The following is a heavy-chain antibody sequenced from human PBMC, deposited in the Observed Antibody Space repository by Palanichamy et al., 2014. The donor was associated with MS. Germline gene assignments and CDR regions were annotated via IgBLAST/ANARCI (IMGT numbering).Heavy chain of an antibody. V-gene: IGHV4-39*01. Sequence: QLQLQESGPGLVRPSETVSPTCTVSGGSISTNTYYWSWIRQPPGKGLEWIGSIHYSGRTFYKPSLQSRVTISVDTSNNQFSLKLTSVTAADTALYYCTREYNSSPQSWGQGTLVTVSS. CDR1: GGSISTNTYY. J-gene: IGHJ5*02. D-gene: IGHD6-6*01. CDR3: TREYNSSPQS. CDR2: IHYSGRT.